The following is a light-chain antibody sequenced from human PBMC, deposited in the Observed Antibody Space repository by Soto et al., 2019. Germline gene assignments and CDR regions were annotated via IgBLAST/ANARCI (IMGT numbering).Light chain of an antibody. J-gene: IGLJ3*02. CDR3: QSLGTGIQV. V-gene: IGLV4-69*01. CDR1: SGYSTYA. Sequence: QLVVTQSPSASASLGASVKLTCTLSSGYSTYAIAWHQQQSEKGPRFLMKINYDGTHSKGDGFFDRFSGSSSGAERHLTISSLQSDDEADSYCQSLGTGIQVFGGGTKLTVL. CDR2: INYDGTH.